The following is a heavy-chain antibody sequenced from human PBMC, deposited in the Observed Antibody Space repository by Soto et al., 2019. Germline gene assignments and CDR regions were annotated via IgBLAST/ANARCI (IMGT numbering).Heavy chain of an antibody. J-gene: IGHJ6*02. CDR2: IYHSGST. CDR3: ARAPYYYYDMDV. Sequence: SEPLSLTCTVPGCSISSGDYYWYWIRQPPGKGLEWIGYIYHSGSTYYNPSLKSRVTISVDTSKNQFSLKLSSVTATDSAVYYCARAPYYYYDMDVWGQGTTVT. V-gene: IGHV4-30-4*01. CDR1: GCSISSGDYY.